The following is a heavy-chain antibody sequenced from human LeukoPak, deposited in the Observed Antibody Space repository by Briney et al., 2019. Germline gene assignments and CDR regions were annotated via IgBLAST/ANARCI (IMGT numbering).Heavy chain of an antibody. V-gene: IGHV3-30-3*01. CDR2: ISYDGSNK. CDR3: ARDGERGHFFYYYYGMDV. CDR1: GFTFSSYA. Sequence: LAGGSLRLSCAASGFTFSSYAMPWVRQAPGKGLEWVAVISYDGSNKYYADSVKGRFTISRDNSKNTLYLQMNSLRAEDTAVYYCARDGERGHFFYYYYGMDVWGQGTTVTVSS. D-gene: IGHD3-10*01. J-gene: IGHJ6*02.